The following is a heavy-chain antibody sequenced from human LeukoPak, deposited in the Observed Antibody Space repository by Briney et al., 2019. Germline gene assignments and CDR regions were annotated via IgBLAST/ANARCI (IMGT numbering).Heavy chain of an antibody. Sequence: ASVKVSCKASGYTFNSHPMHWVRQAPGQRLEWMGWINTDNGNTRYSQKLQGRVTITRDTSANTAYMELSGLRSDDTAVYYCAREAGTNWIFGEYFPFWGQGTLVTVSS. D-gene: IGHD1-1*01. CDR1: GYTFNSHP. V-gene: IGHV1-3*04. CDR2: INTDNGNT. J-gene: IGHJ1*01. CDR3: AREAGTNWIFGEYFPF.